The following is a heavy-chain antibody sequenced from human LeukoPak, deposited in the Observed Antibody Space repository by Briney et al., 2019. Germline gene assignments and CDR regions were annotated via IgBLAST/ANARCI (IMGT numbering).Heavy chain of an antibody. D-gene: IGHD2-2*01. CDR2: IYYSGST. CDR1: GGSFSGYY. Sequence: KTSETLSLTCAVYGGSFSGYYWSWIRQPPGKGLEWIGSIYYSGSTYYNPSLKSRVTISVDTSKNQFSLKLSFVTAADTAVYYCARHFLEIVVVPAAIDYWGQGTLVTVSS. J-gene: IGHJ4*02. CDR3: ARHFLEIVVVPAAIDY. V-gene: IGHV4-34*01.